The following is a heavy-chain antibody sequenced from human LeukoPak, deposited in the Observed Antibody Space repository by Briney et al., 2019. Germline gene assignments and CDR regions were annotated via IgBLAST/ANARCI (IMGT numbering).Heavy chain of an antibody. J-gene: IGHJ4*02. V-gene: IGHV3-30*04. CDR1: GFTFSSYA. Sequence: GGSQRLSCAASGFTFSSYAMHWVRQAPGKGLEWVAVISYDGSNKYYADSVKGRFTISRDNSKNTLYLQMNSLRAEDTAVYYCARGLYGDSSGYFAHHDYWGQGTLVTVSS. CDR2: ISYDGSNK. CDR3: ARGLYGDSSGYFAHHDY. D-gene: IGHD3-22*01.